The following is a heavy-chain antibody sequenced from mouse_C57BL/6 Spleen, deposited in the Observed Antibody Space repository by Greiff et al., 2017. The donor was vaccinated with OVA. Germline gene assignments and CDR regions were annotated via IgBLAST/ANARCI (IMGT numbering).Heavy chain of an antibody. Sequence: QVQLQQPGAELVMPGASVKLSCKASGYTFTSYWMRWVKQRPGQGLEWIGEIDPSDSYTNYNQKFKGKSTLTVDKSSSTAYMLLSSLTSEDSAVFYCALFYGCSFGYWGQGTTLTVSS. J-gene: IGHJ2*01. CDR1: GYTFTSYW. D-gene: IGHD1-1*01. V-gene: IGHV1-69*01. CDR2: IDPSDSYT. CDR3: ALFYGCSFGY.